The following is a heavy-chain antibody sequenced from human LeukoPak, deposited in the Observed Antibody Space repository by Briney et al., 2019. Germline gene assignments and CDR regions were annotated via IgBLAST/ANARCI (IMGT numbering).Heavy chain of an antibody. CDR3: AKRQQDIVVVVAATHYYYYMDV. CDR2: ISGDGGST. CDR1: GFTFDDYA. Sequence: GGSLRLSCAASGFTFDDYAMHWVRQAPGKGLEWVSLISGDGGSTYYADSVKGRFTISRDNSKNSLYLQMNSLRTEDTAVYYCAKRQQDIVVVVAATHYYYYMDVWGKGTTVTVSS. V-gene: IGHV3-43*02. D-gene: IGHD2-15*01. J-gene: IGHJ6*03.